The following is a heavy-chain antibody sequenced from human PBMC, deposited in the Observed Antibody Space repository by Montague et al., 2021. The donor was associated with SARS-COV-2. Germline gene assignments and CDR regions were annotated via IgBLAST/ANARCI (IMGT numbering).Heavy chain of an antibody. D-gene: IGHD1-26*01. CDR3: ARTSASSEY. V-gene: IGHV6-1*01. CDR2: N. Sequence: NDYAVSVKSRITINPDTSKNQISLQLNSVTPEDTAVYYCARTSASSEYWGQGTLVTVSS. J-gene: IGHJ4*02.